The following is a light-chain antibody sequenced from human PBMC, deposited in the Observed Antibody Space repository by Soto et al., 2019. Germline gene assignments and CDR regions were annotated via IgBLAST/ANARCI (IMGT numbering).Light chain of an antibody. CDR1: QDIASW. CDR3: QQAHNLPVT. Sequence: DIRMTQSLSSVSGSVGDRVSMTCRASQDIASWLAWYQQRPGKAPVLLIFGASILQSGVSSRFSGSGAGTEFNLTINSLQPEDFGVYYCQQAHNLPVTFGGGTKVEIK. V-gene: IGKV1-12*01. J-gene: IGKJ4*01. CDR2: GAS.